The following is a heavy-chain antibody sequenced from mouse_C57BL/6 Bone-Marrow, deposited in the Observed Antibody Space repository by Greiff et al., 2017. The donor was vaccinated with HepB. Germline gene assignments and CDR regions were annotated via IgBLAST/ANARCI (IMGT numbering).Heavy chain of an antibody. V-gene: IGHV1-55*01. D-gene: IGHD2-12*01. CDR1: GYTFTSYW. CDR2: IYPGSGST. Sequence: QVQLQQPGAELVKPGASVKMSCKASGYTFTSYWITWVKQRPGQGLEWIGDIYPGSGSTNYNEKFKSKATLTVDTSSSTAYMQLSSLTSKDSAVYYCARSGVYSYPLFDYWGQGTTLTVSS. CDR3: ARSGVYSYPLFDY. J-gene: IGHJ2*01.